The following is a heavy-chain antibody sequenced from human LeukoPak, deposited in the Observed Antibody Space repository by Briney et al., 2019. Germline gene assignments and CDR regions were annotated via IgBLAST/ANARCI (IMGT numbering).Heavy chain of an antibody. CDR3: ARDQGLAAPPPYGLDV. J-gene: IGHJ6*02. CDR1: GGTFSSSA. D-gene: IGHD6-13*01. CDR2: IIPVLNIT. V-gene: IGHV1-69*04. Sequence: ASVKVSCKTSGGTFSSSAITWVRQAPGQGLEWMGRIIPVLNITTYAQKFQGSVTITADTSTSTVYMELSSLRSEETAVYYCARDQGLAAPPPYGLDVWGQGTTVIVSS.